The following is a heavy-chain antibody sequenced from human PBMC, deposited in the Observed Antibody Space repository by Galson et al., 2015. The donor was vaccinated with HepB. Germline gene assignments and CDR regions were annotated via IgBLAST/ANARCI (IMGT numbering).Heavy chain of an antibody. Sequence: SLRLSCAASGFTFSSYAMHWVRQAPGKGLEWVAVISYDGSNKYYADSVKGRFTISRDNSKNTLYLQMNSLRAEDTAVYYCAREGDTYYYDSSGYALDYWGQGTLVTVSS. D-gene: IGHD3-22*01. V-gene: IGHV3-30-3*01. J-gene: IGHJ4*02. CDR1: GFTFSSYA. CDR2: ISYDGSNK. CDR3: AREGDTYYYDSSGYALDY.